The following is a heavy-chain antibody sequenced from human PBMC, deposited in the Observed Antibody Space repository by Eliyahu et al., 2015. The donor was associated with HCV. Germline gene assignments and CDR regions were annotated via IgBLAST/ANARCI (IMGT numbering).Heavy chain of an antibody. D-gene: IGHD2-15*01. Sequence: QVQLQQWGAGLLKPSETLSLTCAVXGGSFSGYYWSWIRQPPGKGLEWIGEINHSGSTNYNPSLKSRVTISVDTSKNQFSLKLSSVTAADTAVYYCARRKYCSGGSCYPDYWGQGTLVTVSS. CDR2: INHSGST. CDR1: GGSFSGYY. CDR3: ARRKYCSGGSCYPDY. V-gene: IGHV4-34*01. J-gene: IGHJ4*02.